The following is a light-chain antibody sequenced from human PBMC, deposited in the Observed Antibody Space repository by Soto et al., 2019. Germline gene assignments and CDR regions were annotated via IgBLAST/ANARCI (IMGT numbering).Light chain of an antibody. J-gene: IGLJ3*02. Sequence: QSALTQPRSVSGSPGQSVTISCTGTSSDVGSWNYVSWYQQYPGQAPKLIIYDINKRHSGVPDRFSGSKSGNTASLTISGLQVEDDADYYCCSYAGLYSWVFGGGTKVTVL. CDR3: CSYAGLYSWV. V-gene: IGLV2-11*01. CDR1: SSDVGSWNY. CDR2: DIN.